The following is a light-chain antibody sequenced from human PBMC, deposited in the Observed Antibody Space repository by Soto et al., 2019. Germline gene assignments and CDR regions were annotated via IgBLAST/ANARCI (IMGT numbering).Light chain of an antibody. J-gene: IGKJ2*01. V-gene: IGKV3-15*01. Sequence: EIVMTQSPATLSVSPGERATLSCRASQSVSSNLAWYQQKPGQAPRLLIYGASTRATGIPARFSGSGSGTECTLTISSLQSEDFAVYYCQHYNNWPRYTFGQGTKLEIK. CDR3: QHYNNWPRYT. CDR1: QSVSSN. CDR2: GAS.